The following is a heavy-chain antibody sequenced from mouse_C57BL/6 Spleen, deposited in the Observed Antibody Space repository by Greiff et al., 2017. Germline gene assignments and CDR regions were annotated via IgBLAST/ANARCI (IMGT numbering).Heavy chain of an antibody. J-gene: IGHJ2*01. CDR1: GYTFTDYE. CDR3: TGTEDY. CDR2: IDPETGGT. V-gene: IGHV1-15*01. Sequence: VQLQESGAELVRPGASVTLSCKASGYTFTDYEMHWVKQTPVHGLEWIGAIDPETGGTAYNQKFKGKAILTADKSSSTAYMALRSLTSEGSAVYYCTGTEDYWGQGTTLTVSS. D-gene: IGHD3-3*01.